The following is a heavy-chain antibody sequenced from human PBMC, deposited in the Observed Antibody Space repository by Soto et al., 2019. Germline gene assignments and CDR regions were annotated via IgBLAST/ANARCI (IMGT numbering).Heavy chain of an antibody. Sequence: PSETLSLTCAVYGGSFSGYYWSWIRQPPGKGLEWIGVINHSGSTNYNPSLKSRVTISVDTSKNQFSLKLSSVTAADTAVYYCARLRRLVRGYYYYGMDVWGQGTTVTVSS. J-gene: IGHJ6*02. V-gene: IGHV4-34*01. D-gene: IGHD6-19*01. CDR3: ARLRRLVRGYYYYGMDV. CDR2: INHSGST. CDR1: GGSFSGYY.